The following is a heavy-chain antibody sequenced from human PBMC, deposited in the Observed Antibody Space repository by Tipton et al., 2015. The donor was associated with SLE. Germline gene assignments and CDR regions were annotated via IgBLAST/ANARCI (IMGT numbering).Heavy chain of an antibody. CDR3: ARRRVLGHDAFDV. CDR1: GFTFSSYS. J-gene: IGHJ3*01. Sequence: LRLSCAASGFTFSSYSMNWVRQAPGKGLEWIGYIYYSGSTNYNPSLKSRVTMSVDTSKNQFSLKLSSVTAADTAVYYCARRRVLGHDAFDVWGQGTMVTVSS. CDR2: IYYSGST. V-gene: IGHV4-59*01. D-gene: IGHD3-16*01.